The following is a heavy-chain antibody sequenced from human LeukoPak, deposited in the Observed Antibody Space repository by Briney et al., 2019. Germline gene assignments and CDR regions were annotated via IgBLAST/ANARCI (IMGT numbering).Heavy chain of an antibody. D-gene: IGHD3-22*01. CDR1: GGTFSSYA. V-gene: IGHV1-69*06. CDR2: IIPIFGTA. J-gene: IGHJ4*02. Sequence: SVKVSCKASGGTFSSYAISWVRQAPGQGLEWMGGIIPIFGTANYAQKFQGRVTITADKSTSTAYMELSRLRSDDTAVYYCARVDDRGHYYDSSGPRKLFDYWGQGTLVTVSS. CDR3: ARVDDRGHYYDSSGPRKLFDY.